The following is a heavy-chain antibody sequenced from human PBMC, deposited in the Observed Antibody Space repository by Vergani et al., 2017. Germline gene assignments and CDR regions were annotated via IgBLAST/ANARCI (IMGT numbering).Heavy chain of an antibody. CDR3: AKDPQQGEVTLSYVDY. CDR2: ISGSGGST. D-gene: IGHD3-16*01. V-gene: IGHV3-23*04. CDR1: GFTFSSYA. Sequence: EVQLVESGGGLVKPGGSLRLSCAASGFTFSSYAMSWVRQAPGKGLEWVSAISGSGGSTYYADSVKGRFTISRDNSKNTLYLQMNSLRAEDTAVYYCAKDPQQGEVTLSYVDYWGQGTLVTVSS. J-gene: IGHJ4*02.